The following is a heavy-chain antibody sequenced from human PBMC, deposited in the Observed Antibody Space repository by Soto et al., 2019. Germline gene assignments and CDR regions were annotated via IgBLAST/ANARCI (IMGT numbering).Heavy chain of an antibody. V-gene: IGHV2-5*02. CDR3: AHRIGTYYDSSGFNNWFDP. CDR1: GFSLHTSGVG. CDR2: IYWDDDK. D-gene: IGHD3-22*01. J-gene: IGHJ5*02. Sequence: SGPTLVNPTQTLTLTCTFSGFSLHTSGVGVGWIRQPPGKALEWLALIYWDDDKRYSPSLKTRLTITKDTSKNQVVLTMTNMDPVDTATYFCAHRIGTYYDSSGFNNWFDPWGQGTLVTVS.